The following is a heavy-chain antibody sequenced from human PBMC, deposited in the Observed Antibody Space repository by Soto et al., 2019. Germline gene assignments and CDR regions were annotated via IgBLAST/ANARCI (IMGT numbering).Heavy chain of an antibody. D-gene: IGHD3-16*02. CDR1: GGSISSGGYY. Sequence: PSETLSLTCTVSGGSISSGGYYWSWIRRHPGKGLEWIGYIYYSGSTYYNPSLKSRVTISVDTSKNQFSLKLSSVTAADTAVYYCARGLYDYVWGSYRYFDYWGQGTLVTVSS. V-gene: IGHV4-31*03. J-gene: IGHJ4*02. CDR2: IYYSGST. CDR3: ARGLYDYVWGSYRYFDY.